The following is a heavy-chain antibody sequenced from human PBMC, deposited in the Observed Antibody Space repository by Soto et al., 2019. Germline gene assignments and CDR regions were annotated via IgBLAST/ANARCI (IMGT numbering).Heavy chain of an antibody. CDR3: ARDRFYCSSTSCHHNWFDP. Sequence: GASVKVSCKASGYTFTGYYMHWVRQAPGQGLEWMGWINPNSGGTNYAQKFQGRVTMTRDTSISTAYMELSRLRSDDTAVYYCARDRFYCSSTSCHHNWFDPWGQGTLVTVSS. CDR1: GYTFTGYY. J-gene: IGHJ5*02. CDR2: INPNSGGT. D-gene: IGHD2-2*01. V-gene: IGHV1-2*02.